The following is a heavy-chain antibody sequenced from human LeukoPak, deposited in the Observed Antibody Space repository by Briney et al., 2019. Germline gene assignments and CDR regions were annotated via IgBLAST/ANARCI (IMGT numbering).Heavy chain of an antibody. V-gene: IGHV4-59*01. Sequence: PSETLSLTCTVSGGSISPYYWGWIRQPPGKGLEWIGYIYYSGTTNYNPSLKSRVTISVDTSKNQFSLKLNSVTPADTAVYYCARDLKIGYNSGWHSFDYWGQGTLVTVSS. CDR3: ARDLKIGYNSGWHSFDY. CDR1: GGSISPYY. J-gene: IGHJ4*02. CDR2: IYYSGTT. D-gene: IGHD6-19*01.